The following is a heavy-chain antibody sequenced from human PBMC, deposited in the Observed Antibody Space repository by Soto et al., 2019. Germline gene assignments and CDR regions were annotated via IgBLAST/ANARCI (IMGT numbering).Heavy chain of an antibody. CDR3: ARNDYGDY. Sequence: QVQLVESGGGVDQPGRSLRLSCAASGFTFSSYAMHWVRQAPGKGLEWVAVISYDGSNKYYADSVKGRFTISRDNSKNTLYLQMNSLRAEDTAVYYCARNDYGDYWGQGTLVTVSS. CDR2: ISYDGSNK. CDR1: GFTFSSYA. J-gene: IGHJ4*02. V-gene: IGHV3-30-3*01.